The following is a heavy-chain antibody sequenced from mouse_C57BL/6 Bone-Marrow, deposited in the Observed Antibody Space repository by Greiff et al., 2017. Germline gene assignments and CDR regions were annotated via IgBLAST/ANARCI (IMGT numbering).Heavy chain of an antibody. CDR2: ISSGDSYT. V-gene: IGHV5-6*01. CDR3: ARQRNTAFDY. Sequence: EVKLVQSGADLVKPGASVKLSCAASGSTFSSYGISWVRPTPGKRLEWVGTISSGDSYTYYQDSVKGRFTISRDNAKNTRYLQMSSLKSEDTAVYYCARQRNTAFDYWGQGTTLTVSS. CDR1: GSTFSSYG. J-gene: IGHJ2*01. D-gene: IGHD1-2*01.